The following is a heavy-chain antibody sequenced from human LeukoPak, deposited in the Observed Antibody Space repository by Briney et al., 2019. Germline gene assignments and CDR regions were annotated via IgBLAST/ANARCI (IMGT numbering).Heavy chain of an antibody. D-gene: IGHD5-24*01. CDR3: TTDEMATIPPGDY. CDR1: GFTFSNAW. J-gene: IGHJ4*02. CDR2: IKSKTDGGTT. Sequence: PGGSLRLSCAASGFTFSNAWMSWVRQAPGKGLEWVGRIKSKTDGGTTDYAAPVKGRFTISRDDSKNTLYLQMNSLKTEDTAVYCCTTDEMATIPPGDYWGQRTLVTVSS. V-gene: IGHV3-15*01.